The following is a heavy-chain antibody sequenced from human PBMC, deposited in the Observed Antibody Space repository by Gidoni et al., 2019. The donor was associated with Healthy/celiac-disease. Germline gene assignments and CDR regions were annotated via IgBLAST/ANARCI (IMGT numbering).Heavy chain of an antibody. CDR3: ARDAAFGGSFDY. CDR2: ISYDGSNK. J-gene: IGHJ4*02. V-gene: IGHV3-30-3*01. D-gene: IGHD1-26*01. Sequence: GLEWVAVISYDGSNKYYADSVKGRFTISRDNSKNTLYLQMNSLRAEDTAVYYCARDAAFGGSFDYWGQGTLVTVSS.